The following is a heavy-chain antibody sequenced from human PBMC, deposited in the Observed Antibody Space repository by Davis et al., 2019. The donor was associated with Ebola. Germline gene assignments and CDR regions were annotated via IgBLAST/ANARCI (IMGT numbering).Heavy chain of an antibody. CDR3: ARAQFPTTSDH. CDR1: GYTFTSYG. V-gene: IGHV1-18*04. D-gene: IGHD1-1*01. J-gene: IGHJ4*02. CDR2: INPHNGNT. Sequence: ASVKVSCKASGYTFTSYGISWVRQAPGQGLEWMGWINPHNGNTNYAQNVQGRVTMTTDTSASTAYMEVGSLRSDDTAVYYCARAQFPTTSDHWGQGTLVTVSS.